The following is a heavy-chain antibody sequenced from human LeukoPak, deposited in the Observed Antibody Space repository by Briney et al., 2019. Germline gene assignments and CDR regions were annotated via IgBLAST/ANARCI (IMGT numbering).Heavy chain of an antibody. V-gene: IGHV3-23*01. CDR3: AKDTVAGTLGDY. CDR2: ISGSGGST. J-gene: IGHJ4*02. Sequence: GGSLRLSCVVSGFTFSSYAMSWVRQAPGKGLEWVSAISGSGGSTYYADSVKGRFTISRDNSKNTLYLQMNSLRAEDTAVYYCAKDTVAGTLGDYWGQGTLVTVSS. CDR1: GFTFSSYA. D-gene: IGHD6-19*01.